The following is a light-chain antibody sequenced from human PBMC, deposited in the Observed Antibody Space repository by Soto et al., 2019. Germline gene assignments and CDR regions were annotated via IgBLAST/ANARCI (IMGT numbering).Light chain of an antibody. V-gene: IGLV2-14*01. CDR1: SSDICGYNS. CDR2: EVT. Sequence: QSALTQPASVSGSPGQSITISCTGTSSDICGYNSVSWYQQHPGRAPRLIIYEVTNRPSGVSNRFSASKSGNTASLTISGLQAEDEADYYCTSYTPIVTLGSVFGTGTKVTVL. CDR3: TSYTPIVTLGSV. J-gene: IGLJ1*01.